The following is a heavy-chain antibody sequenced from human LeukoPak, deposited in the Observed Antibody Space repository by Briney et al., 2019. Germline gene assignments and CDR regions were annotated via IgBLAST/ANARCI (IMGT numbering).Heavy chain of an antibody. CDR1: GYTFTSYD. V-gene: IGHV1-8*01. D-gene: IGHD3-10*01. CDR3: ARAKSMVRGVIYYYGMDV. J-gene: IGHJ6*02. CDR2: MSPNSGNT. Sequence: ASAKVSCKASGYTFTSYDINWVRQATGQGLEWMGWMSPNSGNTGYAQKFQGRVTMTRNTSISTTYMELSSLRSEDTAVYYCARAKSMVRGVIYYYGMDVWGQGTTVTVSS.